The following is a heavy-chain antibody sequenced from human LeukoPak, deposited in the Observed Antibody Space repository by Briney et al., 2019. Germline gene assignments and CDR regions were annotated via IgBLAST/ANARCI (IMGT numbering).Heavy chain of an antibody. Sequence: SETLSLTCTVSGGSITSSSHYWGWIRQPPGKGLQWLGLIYYDGSAYYNLSMKSRLTISIDTSKSQFSLQLSSVTAADTAVYYCAGHGGRVMATIEDFWGQGTLVIVSS. D-gene: IGHD5-12*01. CDR3: AGHGGRVMATIEDF. CDR2: IYYDGSA. V-gene: IGHV4-39*01. CDR1: GGSITSSSHY. J-gene: IGHJ4*02.